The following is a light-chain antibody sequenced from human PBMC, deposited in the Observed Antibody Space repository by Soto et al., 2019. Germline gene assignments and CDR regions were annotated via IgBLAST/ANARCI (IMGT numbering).Light chain of an antibody. CDR3: QQYNNWPRT. CDR1: QSVSSN. V-gene: IGKV3-15*01. Sequence: EIVMTQSPATLSVSPGERATLSCRASQSVSSNLAWYQQKPGQAPRLLIYGASTRATGIPARFSGSGSGTEFTLTISSLQSEDFAVYYCQQYNNWPRTFGQGTTLDIK. CDR2: GAS. J-gene: IGKJ2*01.